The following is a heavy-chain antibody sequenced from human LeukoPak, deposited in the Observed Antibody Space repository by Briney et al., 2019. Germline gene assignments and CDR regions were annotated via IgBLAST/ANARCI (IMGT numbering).Heavy chain of an antibody. Sequence: PGGSLRLSCEVSGFTFTDYWMNWVRQAPGKGPEWGASIRQDGSEKTYVDSVKGRFTISRDNTKNSLSLQLNGLRAEDTAVYYCERDGTAAGLYFDLWGQGTLVTVSS. D-gene: IGHD6-13*01. V-gene: IGHV3-7*01. J-gene: IGHJ4*01. CDR3: ERDGTAAGLYFDL. CDR2: IRQDGSEK. CDR1: GFTFTDYW.